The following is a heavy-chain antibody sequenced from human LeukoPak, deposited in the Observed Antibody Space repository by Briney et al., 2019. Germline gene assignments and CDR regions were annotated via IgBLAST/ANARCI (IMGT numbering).Heavy chain of an antibody. CDR2: IYHSGST. D-gene: IGHD4-23*01. CDR1: GYSISSGYY. V-gene: IGHV4-38-2*01. Sequence: WETLALTCAVSGYSISSGYYWGWIRQPPGKGMEWIGSIYHSGSTYYNPSLKSRVTISVDTSKNQFSLKLSSVTAADTAVYYCASQDYGGNYDFDYWGQGTLVTVSS. CDR3: ASQDYGGNYDFDY. J-gene: IGHJ4*02.